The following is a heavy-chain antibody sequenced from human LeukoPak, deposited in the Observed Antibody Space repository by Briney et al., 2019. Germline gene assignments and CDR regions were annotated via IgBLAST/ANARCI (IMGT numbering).Heavy chain of an antibody. Sequence: SETLSLTCTGSGGSITNYYWNWSRQPPGKDLEWIGCVSYSGRTHYSSALKSRVTISVDTSKNQFSLNLRSVTAADTAVYYCARPGRQDAYNGHYWYFDLWGRGTLVTVSS. V-gene: IGHV4-59*01. CDR2: VSYSGRT. D-gene: IGHD5-24*01. CDR1: GGSITNYY. CDR3: ARPGRQDAYNGHYWYFDL. J-gene: IGHJ2*01.